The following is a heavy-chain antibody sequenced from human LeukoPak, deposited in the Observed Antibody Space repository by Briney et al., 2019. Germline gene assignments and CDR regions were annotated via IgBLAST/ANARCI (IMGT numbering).Heavy chain of an antibody. CDR1: GGSISSCY. V-gene: IGHV4-59*12. Sequence: SETLSLTCIVSGGSISSCYWSWIRQPPGKGLEWIGYIYYSGSTNYNPSLKSRVTISVDTSKNQFSLKLSSVAAADTAVYYCARGGHCSSTSCSDFDYWGQGTLVTVSS. CDR2: IYYSGST. J-gene: IGHJ4*02. D-gene: IGHD2-2*01. CDR3: ARGGHCSSTSCSDFDY.